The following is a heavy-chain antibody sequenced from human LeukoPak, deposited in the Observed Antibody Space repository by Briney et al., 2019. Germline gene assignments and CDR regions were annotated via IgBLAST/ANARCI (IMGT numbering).Heavy chain of an antibody. CDR3: AKADRGVVPAAPFDP. CDR2: ISGSGGST. V-gene: IGHV3-23*01. J-gene: IGHJ5*02. Sequence: TGGSLRLSCAASGFTFSSYAMSWVRQAPGKGPEWVSAISGSGGSTYYADSVKGRFTISRDNSKNTPYLQMNSLRAEDTAVYYCAKADRGVVPAAPFDPWGQGTLVTVSS. CDR1: GFTFSSYA. D-gene: IGHD2-2*01.